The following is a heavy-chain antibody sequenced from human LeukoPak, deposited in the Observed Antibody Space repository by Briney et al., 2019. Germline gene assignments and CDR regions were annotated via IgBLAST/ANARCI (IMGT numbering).Heavy chain of an antibody. D-gene: IGHD2-15*01. CDR2: ISAYNGNT. J-gene: IGHJ4*02. V-gene: IGHV1-18*01. Sequence: AAVTVSLKASGYTFTTYGISGVRQAPAQGLEWVGWISAYNGNTDYAQNLQGRTTMTTDTSTTTAYMELRSLRSDDTTVYYCARVCSGGNCYSSYWGQGTLVTVSS. CDR1: GYTFTTYG. CDR3: ARVCSGGNCYSSY.